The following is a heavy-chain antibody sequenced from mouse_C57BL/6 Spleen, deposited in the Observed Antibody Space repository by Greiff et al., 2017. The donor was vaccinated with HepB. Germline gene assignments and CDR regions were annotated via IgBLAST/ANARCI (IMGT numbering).Heavy chain of an antibody. Sequence: VQLQQSGAELVKPGASVKISCKASGYAFSSYWMNWVKQRPGKGLEWIGQIYPGDGDTNYNGKFKGKATLTADKSSSTAYMQLSSLTSEDSAVYFCARNGDYYAMDYWGQVTSVTVSS. CDR2: IYPGDGDT. CDR3: ARNGDYYAMDY. CDR1: GYAFSSYW. V-gene: IGHV1-80*01. J-gene: IGHJ4*01.